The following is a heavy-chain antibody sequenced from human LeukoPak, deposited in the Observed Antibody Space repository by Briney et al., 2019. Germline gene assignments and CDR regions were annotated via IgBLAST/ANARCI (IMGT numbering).Heavy chain of an antibody. CDR1: GYTFTSYA. J-gene: IGHJ4*02. CDR3: ARRSRALGFDLDY. D-gene: IGHD3-10*01. CDR2: INAGNGNT. Sequence: ASVKVSCKASGYTFTSYAMHWVRQAPGQRLEWMGWINAGNGNTKYSQEFQGRVTITRDTSTSTAYMELRSLRSDDTAVYYCARRSRALGFDLDYWGQGTLVTVSS. V-gene: IGHV1-3*01.